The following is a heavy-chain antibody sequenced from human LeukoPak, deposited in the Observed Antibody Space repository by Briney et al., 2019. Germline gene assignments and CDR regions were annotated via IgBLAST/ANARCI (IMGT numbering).Heavy chain of an antibody. CDR1: GFTFSDYH. CDR3: TTVRAYYDSSGRGY. Sequence: GGSLRLSCAAFGFTFSDYHMSWIRQAPGKGLEWVGRIKSKTDGGTTDYAAPVKGRFTISRDDSKNTLYLQMNSLKTEDTAVYYCTTVRAYYDSSGRGYWGQGTLVTVSS. J-gene: IGHJ4*02. V-gene: IGHV3-15*01. D-gene: IGHD3-22*01. CDR2: IKSKTDGGTT.